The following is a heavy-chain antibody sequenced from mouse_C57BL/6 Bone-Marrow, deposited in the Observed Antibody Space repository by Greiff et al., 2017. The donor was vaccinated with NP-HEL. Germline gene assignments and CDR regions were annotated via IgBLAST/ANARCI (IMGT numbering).Heavy chain of an antibody. CDR1: GYSITSGYD. V-gene: IGHV3-1*01. J-gene: IGHJ1*03. D-gene: IGHD4-1*01. CDR2: ISYSGST. Sequence: EVQGVESGPGMVKPSQSLSLTYTVTGYSITSGYDWHWIRHFPGNNLEWMGYISYSGSTNYNPSLKSRISITHDTSKNHFFLKLNSVTTEDTATYYCARELGRGYFDVWGTGTTVTVSS. CDR3: ARELGRGYFDV.